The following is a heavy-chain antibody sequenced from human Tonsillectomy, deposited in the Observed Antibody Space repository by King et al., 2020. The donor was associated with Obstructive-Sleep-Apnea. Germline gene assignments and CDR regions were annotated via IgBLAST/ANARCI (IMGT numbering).Heavy chain of an antibody. CDR3: ARDHGYGQLYFDY. J-gene: IGHJ4*02. V-gene: IGHV3-53*04. CDR2: IYSGGST. D-gene: IGHD5-18*01. CDR1: GFTVSSNY. Sequence: QLVQSGGGLVQPGGSLRLSCAASGFTVSSNYMSWVRQAPGKGLEWVSVIYSGGSTYDADSVKGRFTISRHNSKNTLYLQMNSLRAEDTAVYYCARDHGYGQLYFDYWGQGTLVTVSS.